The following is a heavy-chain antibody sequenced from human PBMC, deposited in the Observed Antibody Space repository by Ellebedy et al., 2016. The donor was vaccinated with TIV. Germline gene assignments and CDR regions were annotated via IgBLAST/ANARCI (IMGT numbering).Heavy chain of an antibody. CDR2: IKGDGSST. V-gene: IGHV3-74*01. CDR1: GFTFSNYW. Sequence: GGSLRLXXAASGFTFSNYWMHWVRQAPGKGLVWVSRIKGDGSSTTYADSVKGRFTISRDNAKNTLYLQMNSLRAEDTAVYYCARDPGELLPGLADYWGQGTLVTVSS. D-gene: IGHD1-26*01. J-gene: IGHJ4*02. CDR3: ARDPGELLPGLADY.